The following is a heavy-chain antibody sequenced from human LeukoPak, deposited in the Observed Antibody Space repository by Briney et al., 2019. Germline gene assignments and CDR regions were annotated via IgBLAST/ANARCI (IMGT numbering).Heavy chain of an antibody. D-gene: IGHD1-26*01. CDR2: IYYSGST. CDR1: GGSISSYY. V-gene: IGHV4-59*08. J-gene: IGHJ6*02. Sequence: SETLSLTGIVSGGSISSYYWNWIRQPPGKGLEWIGYIYYSGSTNYNPSLKSRVTISVDTSKNQFSLKLSSVTAADTAVYYCARVRVVSVSYLYYGMDVWGQGTTVTVSS. CDR3: ARVRVVSVSYLYYGMDV.